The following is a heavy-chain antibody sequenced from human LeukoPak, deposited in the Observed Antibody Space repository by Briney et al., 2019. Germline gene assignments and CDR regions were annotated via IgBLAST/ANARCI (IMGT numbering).Heavy chain of an antibody. CDR2: IVYSGST. CDR3: ARFETDSLTYDY. CDR1: GASFDGYY. V-gene: IGHV4-34*12. D-gene: IGHD1-14*01. J-gene: IGHJ4*02. Sequence: SETLSLTCAVFGASFDGYYWTWIRQSPGKGLEWIGEIVYSGSTNYNPSLKSRVTISADTSKVQFSLTLSSVTAADTAVYYCARFETDSLTYDYWGQGTLVTVSS.